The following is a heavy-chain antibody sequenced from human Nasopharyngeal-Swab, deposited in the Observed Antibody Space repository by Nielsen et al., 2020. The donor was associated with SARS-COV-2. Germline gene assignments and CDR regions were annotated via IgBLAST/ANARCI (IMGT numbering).Heavy chain of an antibody. D-gene: IGHD5-18*01. J-gene: IGHJ6*03. V-gene: IGHV3-21*01. CDR1: GFTFNNYA. CDR3: AREGSYGPVSYMDV. CDR2: ISSSSSYI. Sequence: GGSLRLSCAASGFTFNNYAMSWVRQAPGKGLEWVSSISSSSSYIYYADSVKGRFTISRDNAKNSLYLQMNSLRAEDTAVYYCAREGSYGPVSYMDVWGKGTTVTVSS.